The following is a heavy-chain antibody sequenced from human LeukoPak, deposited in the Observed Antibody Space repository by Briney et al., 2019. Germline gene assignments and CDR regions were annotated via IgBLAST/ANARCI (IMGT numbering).Heavy chain of an antibody. J-gene: IGHJ4*02. D-gene: IGHD3-10*01. CDR2: IYIGGSS. Sequence: GGSLRLSCVASGFIVSNDYMSWVRQAPGKGLEWVSVIYIGGSSYYADSVKGRFAISRDNSKNTVNLQMNSLRVEDTAVYYCARGAPASYPIDYWGQETLVTVSS. CDR1: GFIVSNDY. V-gene: IGHV3-66*01. CDR3: ARGAPASYPIDY.